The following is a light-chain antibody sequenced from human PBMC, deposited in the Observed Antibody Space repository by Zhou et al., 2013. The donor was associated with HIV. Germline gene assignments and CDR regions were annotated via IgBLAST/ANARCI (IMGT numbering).Light chain of an antibody. Sequence: DIQMTQSPSSLSASIGDRVTITCQASQDISNYLNWYQQKPGKAPKLLIYAASILESGVPSRFSGSGSGTDFTLTISSLQPEDFATYYCQHYYTTLLTFGGGTRVEIK. J-gene: IGKJ4*01. CDR2: AAS. V-gene: IGKV1-NL1*01. CDR3: QHYYTTLLT. CDR1: QDISNY.